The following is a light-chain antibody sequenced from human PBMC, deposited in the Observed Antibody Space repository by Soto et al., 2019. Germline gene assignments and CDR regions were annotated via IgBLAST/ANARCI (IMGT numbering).Light chain of an antibody. V-gene: IGKV3-11*01. Sequence: EIVLTQSPGTLSLSPGERATLSCRASQSVSSYLAWYQQKPGQAPRLLIYDASNGATGIPARFSGSGSGTDFTLTISSLEPEDFAVYYCQQRSNWPSFGPGTKVDIK. J-gene: IGKJ3*01. CDR3: QQRSNWPS. CDR1: QSVSSY. CDR2: DAS.